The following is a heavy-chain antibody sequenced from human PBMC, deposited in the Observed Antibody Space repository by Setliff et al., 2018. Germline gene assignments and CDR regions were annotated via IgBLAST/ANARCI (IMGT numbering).Heavy chain of an antibody. J-gene: IGHJ4*02. CDR1: GFIFRSYA. V-gene: IGHV3-30*04. CDR3: VRAVVIRGSKPLDS. D-gene: IGHD3-10*01. Sequence: GGSLRLSCAASGFIFRSYAMHWVRQAPGKGLEWVAVISSDGANKRYADSVKDRFIISRDDSKNSLYLQMYSLKSDDTAVYYCVRAVVIRGSKPLDSWGQGTLVTVSS. CDR2: ISSDGANK.